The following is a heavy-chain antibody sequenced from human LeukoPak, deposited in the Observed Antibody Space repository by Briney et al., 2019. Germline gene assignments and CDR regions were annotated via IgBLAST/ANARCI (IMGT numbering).Heavy chain of an antibody. Sequence: SETLSLTCTVSGGSISSGGYYWSWIRQHPGKGLEWIGYIYYSGSTYYNPSLKSRVTISVDTSKNQFSLKLSSVTAADTAVYYCARVWIQLWLTDYWGQGTLVTVSS. D-gene: IGHD5-18*01. V-gene: IGHV4-31*03. CDR2: IYYSGST. J-gene: IGHJ4*02. CDR3: ARVWIQLWLTDY. CDR1: GGSISSGGYY.